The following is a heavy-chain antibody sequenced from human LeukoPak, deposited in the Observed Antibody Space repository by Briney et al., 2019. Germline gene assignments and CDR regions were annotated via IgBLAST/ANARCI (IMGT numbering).Heavy chain of an antibody. D-gene: IGHD2-15*01. CDR1: GYSFTSYW. CDR2: IYPGDSDT. CDR3: ARPYCSGGSCYGGYFDY. Sequence: GESLKISCKGSGYSFTSYWTGWVRQMPGKGLEWMGIIYPGDSDTRYSPSFQGQVTISADKSISTAYLQWSSLKASDTAMYYCARPYCSGGSCYGGYFDYWGQGTLVTVSS. V-gene: IGHV5-51*01. J-gene: IGHJ4*02.